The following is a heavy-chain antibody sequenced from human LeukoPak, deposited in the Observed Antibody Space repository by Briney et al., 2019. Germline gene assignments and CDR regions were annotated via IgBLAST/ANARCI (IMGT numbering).Heavy chain of an antibody. CDR3: ARGYDFWSGYYPRLDY. D-gene: IGHD3-3*01. Sequence: ASVKVSCKASGYTFTSYYMHWVRQAPGQGLEWMGIINPSGGSTSYAQKFQGRVTMTRDTSTSTVYMELSSLRSGDTAVYYCARGYDFWSGYYPRLDYWGQGTLVTVSS. CDR2: INPSGGST. CDR1: GYTFTSYY. V-gene: IGHV1-46*01. J-gene: IGHJ4*02.